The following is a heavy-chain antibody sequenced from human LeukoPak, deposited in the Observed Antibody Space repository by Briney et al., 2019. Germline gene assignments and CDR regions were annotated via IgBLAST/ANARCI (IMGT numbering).Heavy chain of an antibody. D-gene: IGHD6-13*01. Sequence: GGSLTLSCAASGFTLSSNYMRWVRQAPGKGREGVSDTSRSGGTTTYADSVKVRFTNSRDNSKNTLFLQMNSLRAEETAVYYCAKDSIGVSGKRGGFDSWGQGTLVTVSS. V-gene: IGHV3-23*01. J-gene: IGHJ4*02. CDR3: AKDSIGVSGKRGGFDS. CDR1: GFTLSSNY. CDR2: TSRSGGTT.